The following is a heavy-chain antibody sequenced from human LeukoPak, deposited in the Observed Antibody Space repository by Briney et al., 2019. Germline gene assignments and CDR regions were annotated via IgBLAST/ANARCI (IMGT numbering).Heavy chain of an antibody. J-gene: IGHJ4*02. CDR1: GFTVSSNY. Sequence: SGGSLRLSCAASGFTVSSNYMSWVRQAPGTGLEWVSEIYSDGSTYYAASVKGRFSISRDKSKNTVYLQMNSLRAGDTAVYYCASDYYDSSGYYYYDYWGQGTLVTVSS. CDR3: ASDYYDSSGYYYYDY. D-gene: IGHD3-22*01. V-gene: IGHV3-53*01. CDR2: IYSDGST.